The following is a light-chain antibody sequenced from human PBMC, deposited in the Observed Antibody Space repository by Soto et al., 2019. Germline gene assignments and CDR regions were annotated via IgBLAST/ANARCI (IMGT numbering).Light chain of an antibody. CDR3: CSYAGSTTWV. Sequence: QSVLTQPASVSGSPGQSITISCTGSSSDVGSYNLVSWYQQHPGKAPKLLIYEGSQRPSGVSNRFSASKSDNTASLTISGLQVEDESDYYCCSYAGSTTWVFGGGTKLTVL. CDR1: SSDVGSYNL. V-gene: IGLV2-23*01. CDR2: EGS. J-gene: IGLJ3*02.